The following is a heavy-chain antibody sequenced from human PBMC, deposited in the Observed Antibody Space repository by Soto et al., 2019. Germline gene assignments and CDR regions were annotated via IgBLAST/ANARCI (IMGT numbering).Heavy chain of an antibody. J-gene: IGHJ6*02. CDR2: ISGSGYST. CDR3: AKSSSSSSGYKDYYYYGMDV. CDR1: GFTFSSNA. D-gene: IGHD6-6*01. Sequence: EVQLLESGGGFVQPGGSLRLSCAASGFTFSSNAMSWVRQAPGKGLGWVTAISGSGYSTYYADSVKGRFTISRDNSKNTLYLQMNSLRAEDTAVYYCAKSSSSSSGYKDYYYYGMDVWGQGTTVTVSS. V-gene: IGHV3-23*01.